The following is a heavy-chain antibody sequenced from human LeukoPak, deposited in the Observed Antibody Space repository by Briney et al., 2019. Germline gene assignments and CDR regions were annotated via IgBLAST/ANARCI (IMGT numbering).Heavy chain of an antibody. CDR1: GGSISSNY. V-gene: IGHV4-59*01. J-gene: IGHJ4*02. Sequence: SETLSLTCTVSGGSISSNYWSWIRQPPGKGLEWIGYIYYSGSANCNPSLKSRVTISVDTSKNQFSLKLRSVTAADTAVYYCARYHCTNGVCYYFDYWGQGTLVTVSS. CDR3: ARYHCTNGVCYYFDY. CDR2: IYYSGSA. D-gene: IGHD2-8*01.